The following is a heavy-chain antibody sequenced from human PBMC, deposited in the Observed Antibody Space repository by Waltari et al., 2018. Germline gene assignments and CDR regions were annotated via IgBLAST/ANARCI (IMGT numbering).Heavy chain of an antibody. CDR2: LDPEEGET. CDR1: GYTLTELS. Sequence: QVQLVQSGAEVKKPGASVKVSCKVSGYTLTELSMHWVRQAPGKGLEWMGGLDPEEGETIYAPKCQGRVTMTEDTATDTAYMELGSLRSEDTAVYYCATYKPYPFGDDAVEIWGQGTMVTVSS. V-gene: IGHV1-24*01. D-gene: IGHD2-21*01. J-gene: IGHJ3*02. CDR3: ATYKPYPFGDDAVEI.